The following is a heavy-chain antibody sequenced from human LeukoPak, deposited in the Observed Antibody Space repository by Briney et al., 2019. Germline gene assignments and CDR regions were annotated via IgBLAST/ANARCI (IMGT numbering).Heavy chain of an antibody. CDR3: ARGGSGERRRAYDNWFDP. CDR2: INPSGGST. V-gene: IGHV1-46*01. Sequence: ASVKVSCKASGYIFTSYNMNWVRQAPGQGLEWMGIINPSGGSTSYAQKFQGRVTMTRDTSTSTVYMELSSLRSEDTAVYYCARGGSGERRRAYDNWFDPWGQGTLVTVSS. J-gene: IGHJ5*02. CDR1: GYIFTSYN. D-gene: IGHD2-15*01.